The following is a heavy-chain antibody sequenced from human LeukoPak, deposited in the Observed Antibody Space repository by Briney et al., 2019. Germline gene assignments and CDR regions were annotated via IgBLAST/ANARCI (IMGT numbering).Heavy chain of an antibody. CDR1: GFTFSVYW. Sequence: GESLKISCAASGFTFSVYWMSWVRQPPGRGLEWVANIKNDGSEKYYVDSVKGRFTISRDNAKNSLYLQMNSLRAEDTAVYYCARVGTAEGTLEDYWGQGTLVTVSS. CDR3: ARVGTAEGTLEDY. J-gene: IGHJ4*02. CDR2: IKNDGSEK. V-gene: IGHV3-7*01. D-gene: IGHD6-13*01.